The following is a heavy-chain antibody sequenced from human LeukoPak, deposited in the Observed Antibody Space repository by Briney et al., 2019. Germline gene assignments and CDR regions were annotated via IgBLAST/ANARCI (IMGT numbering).Heavy chain of an antibody. CDR3: AKGPSYTAMVTRYFDY. D-gene: IGHD5-18*01. CDR2: ISYDGSNK. J-gene: IGHJ4*02. Sequence: PGGSLRLSCAASGFTFSSYGMPWVRQAPGKGLEWVAVISYDGSNKYYADSVKGRFTISRDNSKNTLYLQMNSLRAEDTAVYYCAKGPSYTAMVTRYFDYWGQGTLVTVSS. V-gene: IGHV3-30*18. CDR1: GFTFSSYG.